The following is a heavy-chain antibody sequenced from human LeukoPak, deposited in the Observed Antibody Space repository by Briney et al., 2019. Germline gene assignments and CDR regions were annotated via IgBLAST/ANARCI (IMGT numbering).Heavy chain of an antibody. CDR2: ISYSGST. CDR3: ARVREWFDP. Sequence: SETLSLTCTVSNGSISSYYWSWIRQPPGKGLEWIGYISYSGSTNYNPSLKSRVTISADRSKHQFSLKLSSVTAADTAVYYCARVREWFDPWGQGTLVTVSS. D-gene: IGHD5-24*01. J-gene: IGHJ5*02. CDR1: NGSISSYY. V-gene: IGHV4-59*01.